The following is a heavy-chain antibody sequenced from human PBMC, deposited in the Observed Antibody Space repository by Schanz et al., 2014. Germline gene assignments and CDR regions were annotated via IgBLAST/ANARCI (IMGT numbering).Heavy chain of an antibody. CDR1: GITFSASA. Sequence: EVQLVESGGGLAQPGGSLRLSCAASGITFSASAMHWVRQAPGKGPEWVSSLTGSGGGTYYADSVRGRFAISRDNAKNSLYLQMNSLRAEDTAVYYCTRPSDSSWYMDVWGKGTTVTVSS. J-gene: IGHJ6*03. D-gene: IGHD2-21*02. V-gene: IGHV3-23*04. CDR3: TRPSDSSWYMDV. CDR2: LTGSGGGT.